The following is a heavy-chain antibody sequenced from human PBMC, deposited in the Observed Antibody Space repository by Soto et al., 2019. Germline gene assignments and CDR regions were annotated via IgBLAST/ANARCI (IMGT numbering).Heavy chain of an antibody. D-gene: IGHD4-17*01. CDR1: GFSLGNSGVG. J-gene: IGHJ4*02. V-gene: IGHV2-5*02. Sequence: SGPTLVNPTQTLTVTCTFSGFSLGNSGVGVAWVRQPPGKALEWLALIYGDNDKRYSPSLKTRLTITKDTSKNQVVLTMTNMDPVDTATYYCAHCTLHDYGDYDPGTSHVFDSWGQGTLVTSPQ. CDR3: AHCTLHDYGDYDPGTSHVFDS. CDR2: IYGDNDK.